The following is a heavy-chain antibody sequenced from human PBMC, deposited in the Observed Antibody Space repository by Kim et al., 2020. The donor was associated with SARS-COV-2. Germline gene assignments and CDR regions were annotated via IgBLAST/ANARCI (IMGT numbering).Heavy chain of an antibody. Sequence: GGSLRLSCAASGFTLSSYAMHWVRQAPGKGLEWVSVISYDGSNKYYADSVKGRFTISRDNSKNTLYLQMNSLRAEDTAVYYCAREKSKDDTLWFGELYY. J-gene: IGHJ6*01. V-gene: IGHV3-30*04. D-gene: IGHD3-10*01. CDR2: ISYDGSNK. CDR3: AREKSKDDTLWFGELYY. CDR1: GFTLSSYA.